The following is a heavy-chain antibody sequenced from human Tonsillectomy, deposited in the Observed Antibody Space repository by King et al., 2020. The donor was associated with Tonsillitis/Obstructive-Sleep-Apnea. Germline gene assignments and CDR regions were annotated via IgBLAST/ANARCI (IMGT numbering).Heavy chain of an antibody. CDR2: INHSGST. D-gene: IGHD3-10*01. Sequence: VQLQQWGAGLLKPSETLSLTCGVYGGSFSGYYWSWIRQPPGKGLEWIGEINHSGSTNYNPSLKSRVTISVDTSKNQFSLKLSSVTAAVTAVYYCARSNDYGSGSYYRYYYYMDVWGKGTTVTVSS. V-gene: IGHV4-34*01. J-gene: IGHJ6*03. CDR3: ARSNDYGSGSYYRYYYYMDV. CDR1: GGSFSGYY.